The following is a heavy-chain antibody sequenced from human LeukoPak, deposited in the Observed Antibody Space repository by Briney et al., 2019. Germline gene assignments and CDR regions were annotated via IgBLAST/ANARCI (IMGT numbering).Heavy chain of an antibody. CDR2: ISSSSSTI. D-gene: IGHD6-6*01. V-gene: IGHV3-48*04. Sequence: PGGSLRLSCAASGFTFSSYSMNWVRQAPGKGLEWVSYISSSSSTIYYADSVKGRFTISRDNARNSLYLQMNGLRAEDTAVYYCASGGYSSSWRAFDIWGQGTMVTVSS. CDR1: GFTFSSYS. CDR3: ASGGYSSSWRAFDI. J-gene: IGHJ3*02.